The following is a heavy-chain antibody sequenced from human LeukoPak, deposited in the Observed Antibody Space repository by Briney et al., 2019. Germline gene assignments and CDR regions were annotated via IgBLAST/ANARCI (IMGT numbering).Heavy chain of an antibody. CDR2: INPNSGGT. V-gene: IGHV1-2*02. CDR1: GYTFTGYY. J-gene: IGHJ4*02. CDR3: AMNILTGYYGFDY. D-gene: IGHD3-9*01. Sequence: ASVKVSCKASGYTFTGYYMHWVPQAPGQGLEWMGWINPNSGGTNYAQKFQGRVTMTRDTSISTAYMELSRLRSDDTAVYYCAMNILTGYYGFDYWGQGTLVTVSS.